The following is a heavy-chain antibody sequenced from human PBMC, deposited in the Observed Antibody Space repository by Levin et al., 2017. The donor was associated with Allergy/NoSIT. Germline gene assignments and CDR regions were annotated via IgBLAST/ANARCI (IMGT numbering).Heavy chain of an antibody. CDR1: GFTFSDYY. V-gene: IGHV3-11*05. J-gene: IGHJ5*02. D-gene: IGHD3-9*01. CDR2: ISSSSSYT. Sequence: GGSLRLSCAASGFTFSDYYMSWIRQAPGKGLEWVSYISSSSSYTNYADSVKGRFTISRDNAKNSLYLQMNSLRAEDTAVYYCARESWLPSDWFDPWGQGTLVTVSS. CDR3: ARESWLPSDWFDP.